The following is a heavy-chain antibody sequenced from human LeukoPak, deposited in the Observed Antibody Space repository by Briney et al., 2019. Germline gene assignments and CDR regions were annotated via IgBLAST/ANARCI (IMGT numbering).Heavy chain of an antibody. Sequence: ASVKVSCKASGGTFSSYAISWVRQAPGQGLEWMGWINPNSGGTNFAQKFQGRVTMTRDTSISTAYMELSRLRSDDTAVYYCAVTYYDFWSGSIGGIDYWGQGTLVTVSS. CDR2: INPNSGGT. V-gene: IGHV1-2*02. CDR3: AVTYYDFWSGSIGGIDY. J-gene: IGHJ4*02. CDR1: GGTFSSYA. D-gene: IGHD3-3*01.